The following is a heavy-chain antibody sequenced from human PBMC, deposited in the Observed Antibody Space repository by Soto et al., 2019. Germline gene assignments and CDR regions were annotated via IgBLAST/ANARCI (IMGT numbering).Heavy chain of an antibody. J-gene: IGHJ6*02. D-gene: IGHD3-9*01. CDR1: GFTFSSYG. V-gene: IGHV3-30*18. Sequence: GGSLRLSCAASGFTFSSYGMHWVRQAPGKGLEWVAVISYDGSNKYYADSVKGRFTISRDNSKNTLYLQMNSLRAEDTAVYYCAKDRAVRYRVYYYGMDVWGQGTTVTVSS. CDR3: AKDRAVRYRVYYYGMDV. CDR2: ISYDGSNK.